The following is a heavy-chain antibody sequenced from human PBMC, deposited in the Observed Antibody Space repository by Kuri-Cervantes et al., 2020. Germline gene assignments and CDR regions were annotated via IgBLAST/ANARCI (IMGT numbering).Heavy chain of an antibody. V-gene: IGHV1-46*01. CDR3: AREPDIVVVVAALENTSPCFDP. Sequence: ASVKVSCKASGYTFTSYYMHWVRQAPGQGLEWMGIINPSGGSTSYAQKFQGRVTMTRDTSTSTVYMELSRLRSDDTAVYYCAREPDIVVVVAALENTSPCFDPWGQGTLVTVSS. CDR1: GYTFTSYY. D-gene: IGHD2-15*01. J-gene: IGHJ5*02. CDR2: INPSGGST.